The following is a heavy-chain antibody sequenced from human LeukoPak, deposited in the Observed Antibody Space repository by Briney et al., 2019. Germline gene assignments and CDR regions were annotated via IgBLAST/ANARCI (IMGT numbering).Heavy chain of an antibody. CDR2: INPNSGGT. CDR3: AKVMAGTVAFDI. D-gene: IGHD6-19*01. CDR1: GYTFPGYF. V-gene: IGHV1-2*02. Sequence: ASVKVSCKASGYTFPGYFMHWVRQAPGQGLEWMGWINPNSGGTNYAQKFQGRVTMTRDTSISTAYMDLSRLRSDDTAVYYCAKVMAGTVAFDIWGQGTMVTVSP. J-gene: IGHJ3*02.